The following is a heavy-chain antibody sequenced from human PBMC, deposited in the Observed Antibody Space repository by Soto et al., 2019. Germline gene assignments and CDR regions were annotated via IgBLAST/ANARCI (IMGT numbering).Heavy chain of an antibody. D-gene: IGHD3-3*01. Sequence: EVQLVESGGELVQPGGSLKLSCAASGFTFSDSTIHWVRQASGKGLEWLGGIRGKRNKYAAAFGASVKGRITFSRDDSQNTAYLQINGLNTAVTAVYSCSRSAGHFGVPPTGGVYYSYYMDVWGKGTTVTVSS. V-gene: IGHV3-73*01. CDR2: IRGKRNKYAA. CDR3: SRSAGHFGVPPTGGVYYSYYMDV. J-gene: IGHJ6*03. CDR1: GFTFSDST.